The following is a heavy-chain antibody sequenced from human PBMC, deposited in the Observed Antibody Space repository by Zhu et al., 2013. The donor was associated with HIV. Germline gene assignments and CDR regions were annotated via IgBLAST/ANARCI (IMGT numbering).Heavy chain of an antibody. CDR1: GYTFTSYG. Sequence: QVQLVQSGAEVKKPGASVKVSCKASGYTFTSYGISWVRQAPGQGLEWMGWISAYNGNTNYAQKLQGRVTMTTDTSTSTAYMELRSLRSDDTAVYYCARLERNRYYYDSSGYYYIDYWGQGTLVTVSS. V-gene: IGHV1-18*01. CDR3: ARLERNRYYYDSSGYYYIDY. D-gene: IGHD3-22*01. CDR2: ISAYNGNT. J-gene: IGHJ4*02.